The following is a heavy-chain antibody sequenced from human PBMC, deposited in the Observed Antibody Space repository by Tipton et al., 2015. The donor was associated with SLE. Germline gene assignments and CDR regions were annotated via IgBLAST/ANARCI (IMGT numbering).Heavy chain of an antibody. V-gene: IGHV4-39*01. CDR3: ARRGVGATYWYFDL. J-gene: IGHJ2*01. CDR2: IYYSGSP. D-gene: IGHD1-26*01. Sequence: TLSLTCTVSSGSISSSSYYWGWIRQPPGKGLEWIGSIYYSGSPYYNPSLKSRVTISLDTSKNLFSLKLSSVTAADTAVYYCARRGVGATYWYFDLWGRGTLVTVSS. CDR1: SGSISSSSYY.